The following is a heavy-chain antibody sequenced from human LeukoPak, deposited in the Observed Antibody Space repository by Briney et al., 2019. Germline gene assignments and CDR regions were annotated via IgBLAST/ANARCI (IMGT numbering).Heavy chain of an antibody. CDR1: GYTFTSYG. V-gene: IGHV1-18*01. CDR3: ARAVPYCSSTSCLSDALDI. CDR2: ISAYNGNT. J-gene: IGHJ3*02. Sequence: GSVKVSCKASGYTFTSYGISWVRQAPGQGLEWMGWISAYNGNTNYAQKLQGRVTMTTDTSTSTAYMELRSLRSDDTAVYYCARAVPYCSSTSCLSDALDIWGQGTMVTVSS. D-gene: IGHD2-2*01.